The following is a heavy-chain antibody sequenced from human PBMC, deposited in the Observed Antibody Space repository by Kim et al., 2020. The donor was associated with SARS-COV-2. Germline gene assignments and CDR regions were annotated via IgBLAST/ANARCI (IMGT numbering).Heavy chain of an antibody. CDR1: GYTFTSYG. D-gene: IGHD3-10*01. V-gene: IGHV1-18*04. CDR2: ISAYNGNT. CDR3: ARLNYYGSGGIGAFDI. J-gene: IGHJ3*02. Sequence: ASVKVSCKASGYTFTSYGISWVRQAPGQGLEWMGWISAYNGNTNYAQKLQGRVTMTTDTSTSTAYMELWSLRSDDTAVYYCARLNYYGSGGIGAFDIWGQGTMVTVSS.